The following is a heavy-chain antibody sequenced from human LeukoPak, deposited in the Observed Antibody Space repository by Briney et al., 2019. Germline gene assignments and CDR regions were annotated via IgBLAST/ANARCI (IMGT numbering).Heavy chain of an antibody. CDR3: ASALGGQGGH. CDR2: IKNDGSST. J-gene: IGHJ4*02. CDR1: GFTLSRYW. V-gene: IGHV3-74*03. D-gene: IGHD1-26*01. Sequence: SGGSLSLSCAASGFTLSRYWMHWVRQAPGKGLVWVSLIKNDGSSTTYADSVKGRFTISSDNAKNTLFLQMNRLRADDTAIYYCASALGGQGGHWGQGTLVTVSS.